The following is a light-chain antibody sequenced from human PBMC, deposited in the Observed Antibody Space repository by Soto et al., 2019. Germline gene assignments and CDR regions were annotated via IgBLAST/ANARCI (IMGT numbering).Light chain of an antibody. Sequence: DIQMTQSPSSLSASVGDRVTITCRASQTISTYLNWYQQNPGKAPKLLIYAASNLQSGVPSRFIGSGSGTDFTLTINSLQPEDFATYYCQHSFNIPYTFGQGTKLEIK. J-gene: IGKJ2*01. V-gene: IGKV1-39*01. CDR3: QHSFNIPYT. CDR2: AAS. CDR1: QTISTY.